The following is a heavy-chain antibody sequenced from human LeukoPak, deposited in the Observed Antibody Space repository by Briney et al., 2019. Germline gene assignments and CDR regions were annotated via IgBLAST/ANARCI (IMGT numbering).Heavy chain of an antibody. CDR2: MNPNSENT. Sequence: ASVKVSCKASGYTFTSYDINWVRQAPGQGPEWMGWMNPNSENTGYAQKFQGRVTMTRNTSINTAYMEVSSLRSDDTAIYYCARGRYCTGTSCYGLFDFWGQGTLVTVSS. V-gene: IGHV1-8*01. J-gene: IGHJ4*02. CDR1: GYTFTSYD. CDR3: ARGRYCTGTSCYGLFDF. D-gene: IGHD2-15*01.